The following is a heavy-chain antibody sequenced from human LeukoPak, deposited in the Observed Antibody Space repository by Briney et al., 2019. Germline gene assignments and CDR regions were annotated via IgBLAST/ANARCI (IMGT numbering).Heavy chain of an antibody. J-gene: IGHJ4*02. CDR1: GFTFDDYA. V-gene: IGHV3-9*01. CDR3: ARSPGSTAALSYYFDY. CDR2: ISWNSGSI. Sequence: SLRLSCAASGFTFDDYAMHWVRQAPGKGLEWVSGISWNSGSIGYADSVKGRFTISRDNSKNTLYLQMNSLRAEDTAVYYCARSPGSTAALSYYFDYWGQGTLVTVSS. D-gene: IGHD6-6*01.